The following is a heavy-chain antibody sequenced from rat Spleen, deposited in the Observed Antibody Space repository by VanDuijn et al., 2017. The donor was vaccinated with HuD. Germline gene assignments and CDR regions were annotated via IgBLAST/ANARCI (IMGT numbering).Heavy chain of an antibody. CDR2: ISSGGST. V-gene: IGHV2S12*01. CDR3: ASQHYYDGYYRDY. J-gene: IGHJ2*01. CDR1: GFSLTSNG. D-gene: IGHD1-12*03. Sequence: QVQLKESGPGLVQPSQTLSLTCTVSGFSLTSNGVSWVRQPPGKGLEWIAAISSGGSTYYNSALKSRLSISRDTSKSQVFLKVNNLQTEDTAMYFCASQHYYDGYYRDYWGQGVMVTVSS.